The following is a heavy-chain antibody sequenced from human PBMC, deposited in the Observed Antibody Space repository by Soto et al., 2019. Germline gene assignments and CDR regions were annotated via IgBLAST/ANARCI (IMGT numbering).Heavy chain of an antibody. CDR3: ARVGSRDAYNSVLDQ. V-gene: IGHV1-69*06. Sequence: QVQVVQSGAEVKKPGSSVKISCKASGRIFSSFPTSWVRQVPGQGLEWMGGVISASGSVTYAPKFQGRVTMTAVNSAGIGYMEFTSLTSEDTAIYYCARVGSRDAYNSVLDQWGPGTMVTFSS. CDR2: VISASGSV. CDR1: GRIFSSFP. D-gene: IGHD1-1*01. J-gene: IGHJ1*01.